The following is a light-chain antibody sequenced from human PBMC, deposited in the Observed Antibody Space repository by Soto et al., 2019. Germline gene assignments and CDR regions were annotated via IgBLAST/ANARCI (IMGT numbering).Light chain of an antibody. V-gene: IGKV3-11*01. CDR2: GAS. J-gene: IGKJ5*01. CDR3: LHRMNWPLT. CDR1: QSVSSN. Sequence: EIVMTQSPATLSVSPGERATLSCRASQSVSSNLAWYQQKPGQAPRLLIYGASTRATGIPARFSGSGSETDFTLTISSLEPEDVGVYYCLHRMNWPLTFGQGTRLEIK.